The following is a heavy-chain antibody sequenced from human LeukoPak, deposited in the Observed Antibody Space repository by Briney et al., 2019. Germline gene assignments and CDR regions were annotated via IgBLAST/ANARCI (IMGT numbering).Heavy chain of an antibody. V-gene: IGHV3-23*01. CDR1: GFTFSSYA. D-gene: IGHD3-22*01. Sequence: GGSLRLSCAAPGFTFSSYAMSWVRQAPGKGLEWVSAISGSGGSTFYADSVKGRFTISRDSSKNTLYLQMNSLRAKDTAVYYCHYYDSSGYYNYFDYWGQGTLVTVSS. J-gene: IGHJ4*02. CDR3: HYYDSSGYYNYFDY. CDR2: ISGSGGST.